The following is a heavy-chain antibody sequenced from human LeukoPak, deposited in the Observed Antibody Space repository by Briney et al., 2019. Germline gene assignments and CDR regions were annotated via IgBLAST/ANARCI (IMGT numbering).Heavy chain of an antibody. CDR2: IYHSGST. D-gene: IGHD3-3*01. CDR3: ARRSIGWSGYYDY. J-gene: IGHJ4*02. CDR1: GGSISSSNW. Sequence: SETLSLTCAVSGGSISSSNWWSWVRQPPGKGLEWIGEIYHSGSTNYNPSLKSRVTISVDKSKNQFSLKLSSVTAADTAVYYCARRSIGWSGYYDYWGQGTLVTVSS. V-gene: IGHV4-4*02.